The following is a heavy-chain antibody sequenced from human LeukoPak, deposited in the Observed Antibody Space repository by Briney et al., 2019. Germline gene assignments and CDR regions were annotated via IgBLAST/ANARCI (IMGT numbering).Heavy chain of an antibody. CDR3: ANTEYQRLGTDY. CDR1: GFTFSSYD. Sequence: GGSLRLSCAASGFTFSSYDMNWVRQAPGKGLEWVAFIRYDGSRKYYADSVKGRFTISRDNSRNTVFLQMNSLRTEDTAVYYCANTEYQRLGTDYWGQGTLVTVSS. D-gene: IGHD2-2*01. CDR2: IRYDGSRK. V-gene: IGHV3-30*02. J-gene: IGHJ4*02.